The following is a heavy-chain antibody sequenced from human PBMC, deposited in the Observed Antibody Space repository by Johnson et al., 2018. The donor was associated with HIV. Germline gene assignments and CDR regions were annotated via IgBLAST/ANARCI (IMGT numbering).Heavy chain of an antibody. D-gene: IGHD6-13*01. J-gene: IGHJ3*02. CDR1: GFTFSNAW. Sequence: VQLVESGGGVVRPGGSLRLSCVGSGFTFSNAWMSWVRQAPGQGLEWIGRIKSKTDGGTTDYAGTVKGRFTISRDDSKNSLYLQMNSLKTEDTAVYYCARVGQQSNAFDIWGQGTMVTVSS. CDR2: IKSKTDGGTT. CDR3: ARVGQQSNAFDI. V-gene: IGHV3-15*01.